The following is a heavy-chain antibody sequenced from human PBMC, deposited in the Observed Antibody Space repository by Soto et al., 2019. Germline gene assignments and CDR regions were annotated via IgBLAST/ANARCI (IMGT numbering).Heavy chain of an antibody. CDR1: GFTFDDYA. D-gene: IGHD6-6*01. CDR2: ISWNSGSI. J-gene: IGHJ4*02. Sequence: GGSLRLSCAASGFTFDDYAMHWIRQAPGKGLEWVSGISWNSGSIGYADSVKGRFTISRDNAKNSLYLQMNSLRAEDTALYYCAKDKEYSSSSDFDYWGQGTLVTVS. V-gene: IGHV3-9*01. CDR3: AKDKEYSSSSDFDY.